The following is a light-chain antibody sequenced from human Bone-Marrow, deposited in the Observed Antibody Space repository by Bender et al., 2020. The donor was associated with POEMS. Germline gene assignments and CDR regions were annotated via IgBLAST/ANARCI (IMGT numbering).Light chain of an antibody. CDR3: CSYVIGGTSV. CDR1: SSNIGAGYD. Sequence: QSVLTQPPSVSGAPGQRVTISCTGSSSNIGAGYDVHWYQQLPGTAPKLLISGNTNRPSGVSNRFSGSKSGNTASLTISGLQAEDEADYYCCSYVIGGTSVFGGGTKLTVL. J-gene: IGLJ3*02. CDR2: GNT. V-gene: IGLV1-40*01.